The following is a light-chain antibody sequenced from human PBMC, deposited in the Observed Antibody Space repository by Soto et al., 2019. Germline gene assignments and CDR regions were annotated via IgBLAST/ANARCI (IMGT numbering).Light chain of an antibody. Sequence: EIVLTQSPATLSLSPGERATLSCRASQSVSSYLAWYQQKPGQAPRLLIYDASNRATGIPARFSGSGSGTDFTLTIISLEPEDFAVYYCQQRSNGPFTFGPGTKVDIK. J-gene: IGKJ3*01. CDR1: QSVSSY. CDR2: DAS. V-gene: IGKV3-11*01. CDR3: QQRSNGPFT.